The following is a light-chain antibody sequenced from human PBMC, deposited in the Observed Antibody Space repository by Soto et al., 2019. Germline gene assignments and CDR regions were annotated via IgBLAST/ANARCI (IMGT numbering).Light chain of an antibody. CDR1: QSVSSSY. CDR2: GAS. J-gene: IGKJ2*01. CDR3: QQYGSSLLYS. Sequence: EIVLTQSPGTLSLSPWERATLSCRASQSVSSSYLARYQQKPGQAPRLLIYGASSRATGIPARFSGSGSGKDFTLTISILEPEDFAVYYCQQYGSSLLYSFGQGTKLEIK. V-gene: IGKV3-20*01.